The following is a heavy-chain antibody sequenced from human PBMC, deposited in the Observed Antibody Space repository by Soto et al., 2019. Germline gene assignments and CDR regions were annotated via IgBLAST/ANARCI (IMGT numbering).Heavy chain of an antibody. J-gene: IGHJ4*02. CDR2: IDWDDDK. CDR1: GFSLSTSGMC. D-gene: IGHD3-22*01. CDR3: ARMVHYYDSSGYYRYFDY. V-gene: IGHV2-70*01. Sequence: KSVLPGEPTQTLTLTCTFSGFSLSTSGMCVSWIRQPPGKALEWLALIDWDDDKSYSTSLKTRLTISKDTSKNQVVLTMTNMDPVDTATYYCARMVHYYDSSGYYRYFDYWGQGTLVTVSS.